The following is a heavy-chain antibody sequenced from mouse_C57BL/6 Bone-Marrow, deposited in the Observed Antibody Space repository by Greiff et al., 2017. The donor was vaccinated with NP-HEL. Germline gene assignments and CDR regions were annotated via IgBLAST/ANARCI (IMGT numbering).Heavy chain of an antibody. J-gene: IGHJ1*03. D-gene: IGHD1-1*01. Sequence: QVQLQQSGAELVRPGTSVKVSCKASGYAFTNYLIEWVQQRPGQGLEWIGVINPGSGGTNYNEKFKGKATLTADKSSSTAYMQLSSLTSEDSAVYFCARWMSVDCYFDVWGTGTTVTVSS. CDR1: GYAFTNYL. CDR2: INPGSGGT. V-gene: IGHV1-54*01. CDR3: ARWMSVDCYFDV.